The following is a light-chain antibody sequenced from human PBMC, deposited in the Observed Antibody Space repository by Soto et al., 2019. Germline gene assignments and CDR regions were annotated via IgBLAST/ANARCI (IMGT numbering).Light chain of an antibody. V-gene: IGLV1-40*01. CDR2: GDT. CDR1: SSDIGGGYD. CDR3: QSYDSSLSGHVV. J-gene: IGLJ2*01. Sequence: QSVLTHPPSVSGAPGQRVTISCTGSSSDIGGGYDVHWYQHLPGSVPKLLIYGDTNRPSGVPDRFSGSKSGTSASLAITGLQAEDEADYYCQSYDSSLSGHVVFGGGTKVTVL.